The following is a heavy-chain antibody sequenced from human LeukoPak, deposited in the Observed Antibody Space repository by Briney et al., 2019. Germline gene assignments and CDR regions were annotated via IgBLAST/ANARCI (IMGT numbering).Heavy chain of an antibody. CDR3: ATNGGFDTSGYYVAFDI. D-gene: IGHD3-22*01. CDR1: GFTFSDWG. Sequence: GGSLRLSCAASGFTFSDWGIHWVRQAPGKGLDWVTFIWYDGTNKYYADSVKGRFTISRDNSKNTLYLQMNSLRAEDTAVYYCATNGGFDTSGYYVAFDIWGQGTMVTVSS. CDR2: IWYDGTNK. V-gene: IGHV3-30*02. J-gene: IGHJ3*02.